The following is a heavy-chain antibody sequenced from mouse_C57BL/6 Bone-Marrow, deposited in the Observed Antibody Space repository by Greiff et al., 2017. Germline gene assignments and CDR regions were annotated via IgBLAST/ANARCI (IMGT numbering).Heavy chain of an antibody. Sequence: EVQVVESGPGLAKPSQTLSLTCSATGYSITSDYWNWIRKFPGNKLEYMGYISYSGSTYYNPSRKSRISITRDTAKNQYYLQLNSVTTEDTATYYCARRITTVVAPQDWYFDVWGTGTTVTVSS. CDR1: GYSITSDY. D-gene: IGHD1-1*01. J-gene: IGHJ1*03. CDR3: ARRITTVVAPQDWYFDV. V-gene: IGHV3-8*01. CDR2: ISYSGST.